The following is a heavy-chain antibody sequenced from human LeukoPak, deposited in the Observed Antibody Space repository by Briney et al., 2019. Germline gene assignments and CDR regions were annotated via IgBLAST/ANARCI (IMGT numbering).Heavy chain of an antibody. CDR1: GGSISSYY. V-gene: IGHV4-4*07. CDR2: IYTSGST. J-gene: IGHJ6*02. D-gene: IGHD2-15*01. CDR3: ARVFCSGGSCYPNYYYYYGMDV. Sequence: SETLSLACTVSGGSISSYYWSWIRQPAGKGLEWIGRIYTSGSTNYNPSLKSRVTMSVDTSKNQFSLKLSSVTAADTAVYYCARVFCSGGSCYPNYYYYYGMDVWGQGPRSPSP.